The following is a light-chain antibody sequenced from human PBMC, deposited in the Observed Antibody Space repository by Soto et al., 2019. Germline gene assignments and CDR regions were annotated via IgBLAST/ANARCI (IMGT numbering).Light chain of an antibody. CDR3: QSYDSSLSGCI. Sequence: QSVLTQPPSVSGAPGQRVTISCTGSSSNIGAGYDVHWYQHLAGTAPKLLIYGHSNRPAGVHDRFSGSKSGTSASLAITGLQAEDEADYYCQSYDSSLSGCIFGGGTQLTVL. CDR1: SSNIGAGYD. CDR2: GHS. V-gene: IGLV1-40*01. J-gene: IGLJ7*01.